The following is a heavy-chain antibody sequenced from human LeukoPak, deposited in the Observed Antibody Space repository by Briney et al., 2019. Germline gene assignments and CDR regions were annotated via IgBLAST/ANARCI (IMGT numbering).Heavy chain of an antibody. J-gene: IGHJ4*02. CDR2: ISPDGSTS. CDR1: GFTFSSFW. Sequence: PGGSLRLSCAASGFTFSSFWMHWVRQAPWKGLVWVSRISPDGSTSNYADSVKGRFTISRDNAKSTLYLQMNSLRAEDTAVYYCTGAQFYYDSGSAYWGQGTLVTVST. D-gene: IGHD3-10*01. CDR3: TGAQFYYDSGSAY. V-gene: IGHV3-74*01.